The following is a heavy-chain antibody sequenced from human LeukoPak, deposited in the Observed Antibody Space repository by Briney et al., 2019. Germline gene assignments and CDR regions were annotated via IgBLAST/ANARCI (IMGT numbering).Heavy chain of an antibody. Sequence: GGSLRLSCAASGFAFSSYWMSWVRQAPGKGLEWVANIKQDGSEKYYVDSVKGRFTISRDNAKNSLYLQMNSLRAEDTAVYYCARLHSYGPFDYWGQGTLVTVSS. V-gene: IGHV3-7*01. CDR2: IKQDGSEK. CDR3: ARLHSYGPFDY. D-gene: IGHD5-18*01. J-gene: IGHJ4*02. CDR1: GFAFSSYW.